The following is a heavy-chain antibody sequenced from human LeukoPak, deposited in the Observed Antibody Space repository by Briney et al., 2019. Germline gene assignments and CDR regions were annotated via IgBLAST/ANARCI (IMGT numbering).Heavy chain of an antibody. CDR2: IYTSGST. CDR1: GGSISSYY. V-gene: IGHV4-4*07. J-gene: IGHJ6*02. Sequence: SETLSLTCTVSGGSISSYYWSWIRQPAGKGLEWIGRIYTSGSTNYNPSLKSRVTMSVDTSKNQFSLKLSSVTAADTAVYYCARAPAGPGYYYYYYGMDVWGQGTTVTASS. D-gene: IGHD6-13*01. CDR3: ARAPAGPGYYYYYYGMDV.